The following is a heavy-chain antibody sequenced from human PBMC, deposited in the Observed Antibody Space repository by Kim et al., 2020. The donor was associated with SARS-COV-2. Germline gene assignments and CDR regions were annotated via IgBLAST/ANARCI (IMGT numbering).Heavy chain of an antibody. CDR2: IYHSGST. Sequence: SETLSLTCTVSGYSISSGYYWGWIRQPPGKGLEWIGSIYHSGSTYYNPSLKSRVTISVDTSKNQFSLKLSSVTAADTAVYYCARPGQYYYGSGSFVDVWGQGTTVTVSS. J-gene: IGHJ6*02. V-gene: IGHV4-38-2*02. D-gene: IGHD3-10*01. CDR1: GYSISSGYY. CDR3: ARPGQYYYGSGSFVDV.